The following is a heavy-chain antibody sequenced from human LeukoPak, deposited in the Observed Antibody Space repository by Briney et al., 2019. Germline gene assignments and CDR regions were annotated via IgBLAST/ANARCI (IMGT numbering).Heavy chain of an antibody. CDR2: IRYDGSNK. CDR3: AKLGGIAVAYYFDY. J-gene: IGHJ4*02. CDR1: GFTFSSYG. D-gene: IGHD6-19*01. V-gene: IGHV3-30*02. Sequence: GGSLRLSCAASGFTFSSYGMHWVRQPPGTGLEWVAFIRYDGSNKYYADSVKGRFTISRDNSKNTLYLQMNSLRAEDTAVYYCAKLGGIAVAYYFDYWGQGTLVTVSS.